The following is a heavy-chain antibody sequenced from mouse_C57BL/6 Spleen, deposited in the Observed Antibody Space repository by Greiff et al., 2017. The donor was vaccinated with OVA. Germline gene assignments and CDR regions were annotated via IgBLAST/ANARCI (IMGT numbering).Heavy chain of an antibody. CDR2: INPNNGGT. CDR1: GYTFTDYY. V-gene: IGHV1-26*01. D-gene: IGHD3-1*01. Sequence: EVQLQQSGPELVKPGASVKISCKASGYTFTDYYMNWVKQSHGKSLEWIGDINPNNGGTSYNQKFKGKATLTVDKSSSTAYMELRSLTSEDSAVYYCARRAGQGCAYWGQGTLVTVSA. CDR3: ARRAGQGCAY. J-gene: IGHJ3*01.